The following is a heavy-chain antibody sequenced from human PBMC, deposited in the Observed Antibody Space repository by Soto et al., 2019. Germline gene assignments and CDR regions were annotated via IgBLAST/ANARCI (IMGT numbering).Heavy chain of an antibody. CDR1: GYTFTSYY. Sequence: QVQLVQSGAEVKKPGASVKVSCKASGYTFTSYYMHWVRQAPGQGLEWMGIINPSGGSTSYAQKFPVSATMTRHTSMSTGYTELSTLRSEDTAVYYCAGDLEEVYYGMDVWGQGTTLTVSS. J-gene: IGHJ6*02. CDR3: AGDLEEVYYGMDV. V-gene: IGHV1-46*01. D-gene: IGHD3-16*01. CDR2: INPSGGST.